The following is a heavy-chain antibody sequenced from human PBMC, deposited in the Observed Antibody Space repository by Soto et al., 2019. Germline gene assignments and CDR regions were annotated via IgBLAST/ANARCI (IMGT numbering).Heavy chain of an antibody. D-gene: IGHD5-12*01. V-gene: IGHV4-31*03. CDR2: IYYSGST. Sequence: TLSLTCTVSGGSISSGGYYWSWIRQHPGKGLEWIGYIYYSGSTYYNPSLKSRVTISVDTSKNQFSLKLSSVTAADTAVYYCARDHSGYDWRPYGMDVWGQGNTVTVSS. CDR1: GGSISSGGYY. CDR3: ARDHSGYDWRPYGMDV. J-gene: IGHJ6*02.